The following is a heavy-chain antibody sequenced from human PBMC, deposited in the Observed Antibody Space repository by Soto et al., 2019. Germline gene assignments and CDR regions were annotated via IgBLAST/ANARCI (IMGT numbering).Heavy chain of an antibody. V-gene: IGHV3-33*01. Sequence: PGGSLRLSCAASGFTFSSYGMHWVRQAPGKGLEWVAVIWYDGSNKYYADSVKGRFTISRDNSKNTLYLQMNSLRAEDTAVYYCARDSSCCKYSSLDYWGQGTLVTVSS. CDR1: GFTFSSYG. D-gene: IGHD6-19*01. CDR3: ARDSSCCKYSSLDY. J-gene: IGHJ4*02. CDR2: IWYDGSNK.